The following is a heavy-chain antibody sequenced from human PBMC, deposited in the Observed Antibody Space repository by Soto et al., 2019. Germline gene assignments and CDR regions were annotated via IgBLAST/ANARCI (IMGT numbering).Heavy chain of an antibody. CDR3: ARELWDCSGGSCYSNWFDP. Sequence: TLSLTCAVSGGSISSGGYSWSWIRQPPGKGLEWIGYIYHSGSTYYNPSLKSRVTISVDRSKNQFSLKLSSVTAADTAVYYCARELWDCSGGSCYSNWFDPWGQGTLVTVSS. CDR2: IYHSGST. D-gene: IGHD2-15*01. V-gene: IGHV4-30-2*01. J-gene: IGHJ5*02. CDR1: GGSISSGGYS.